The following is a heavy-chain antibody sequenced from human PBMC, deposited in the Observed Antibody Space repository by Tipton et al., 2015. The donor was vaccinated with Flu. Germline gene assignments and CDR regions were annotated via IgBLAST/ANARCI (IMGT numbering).Heavy chain of an antibody. CDR1: GGSVSGHY. J-gene: IGHJ4*02. D-gene: IGHD4-11*01. V-gene: IGHV4-34*01. CDR3: ASHSYSRGRAGH. Sequence: TLSLTCAVYGGSVSGHYWSWIRQPPGKGLEWIGEINHSGRTNYNPSLKSRVTISVDTSKNQFSLKLSSVNAADTAVYYCASHSYSRGRAGHWGQGTLVIVSS. CDR2: INHSGRT.